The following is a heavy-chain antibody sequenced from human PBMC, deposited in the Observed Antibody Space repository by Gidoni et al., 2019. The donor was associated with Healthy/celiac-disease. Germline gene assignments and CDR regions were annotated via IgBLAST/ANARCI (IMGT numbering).Heavy chain of an antibody. CDR3: AKDHSNSRFDY. Sequence: QVQLVESGGGVVQPGRSLSPPCAASGFTFSSYGMHWVRQAPGKGLEWVAVISYDGSNKYYADSVKGRFTISRDNSKNTLYLQMNSLRAEDTAVYYCAKDHSNSRFDYWGQGTLVTVSS. CDR1: GFTFSSYG. D-gene: IGHD4-4*01. CDR2: ISYDGSNK. V-gene: IGHV3-30*18. J-gene: IGHJ4*02.